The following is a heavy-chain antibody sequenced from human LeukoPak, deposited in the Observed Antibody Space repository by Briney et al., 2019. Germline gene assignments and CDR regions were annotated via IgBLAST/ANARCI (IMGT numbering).Heavy chain of an antibody. CDR2: IKQDGSET. V-gene: IGHV3-7*03. CDR1: GVTFSSNY. Sequence: AWGTLRLSCAASGVTFSSNYMSCGLHAPRKRGEWVANIKQDGSETNYVDSVRGRFTISRDNAKNSLYLQMNTLRDEDTAVYYCATGAGCGYWGQGTLVTVSS. J-gene: IGHJ4*02. CDR3: ATGAGCGY. D-gene: IGHD6-19*01.